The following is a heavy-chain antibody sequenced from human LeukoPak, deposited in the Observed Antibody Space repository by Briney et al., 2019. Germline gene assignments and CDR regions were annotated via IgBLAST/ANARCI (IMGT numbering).Heavy chain of an antibody. V-gene: IGHV3-23*01. CDR1: GFTFSSYA. D-gene: IGHD3-10*01. CDR2: ISGSGGST. J-gene: IGHJ4*02. Sequence: GGSLRLSCAASGFTFSSYAMSWVRQAPGKGLEWVSAISGSGGSTYYADSVKGRFTISRDNSKNTLYLQMNSLRAEDTAIYYCAKDLDPTLLWFGEQHFDYWGQGTLVTVSS. CDR3: AKDLDPTLLWFGEQHFDY.